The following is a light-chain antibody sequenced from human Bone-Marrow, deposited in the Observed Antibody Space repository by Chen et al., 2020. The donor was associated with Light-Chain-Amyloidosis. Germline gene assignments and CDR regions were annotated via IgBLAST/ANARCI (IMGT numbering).Light chain of an antibody. J-gene: IGLJ1*01. CDR2: EVT. Sequence: QSALTQPASVSGSPGQSITISCTGTSSDLGGDNHVSWYQQHPDKAPKLRIYEVTNRPSWVPGRFSGSKSDNTASLTISELQTEDEADYFCSSYTITNTLVFGSGTRVTVL. CDR3: SSYTITNTLV. CDR1: SSDLGGDNH. V-gene: IGLV2-14*01.